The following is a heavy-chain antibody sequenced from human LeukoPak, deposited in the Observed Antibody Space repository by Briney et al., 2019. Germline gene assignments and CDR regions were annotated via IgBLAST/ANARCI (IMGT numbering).Heavy chain of an antibody. J-gene: IGHJ4*02. V-gene: IGHV4-30-4*08. CDR1: GVPISSGDYY. CDR2: IYYSGST. D-gene: IGHD6-19*01. CDR3: ARGPSGWYRDY. Sequence: PSETLSLTCTVSGVPISSGDYYWSWIRQPPGKGLEWIGYIYYSGSTNYNPSLKSRVIISIDTSKNQFSLRLSSVTAADTAVYYCARGPSGWYRDYWGQGTLVTVSS.